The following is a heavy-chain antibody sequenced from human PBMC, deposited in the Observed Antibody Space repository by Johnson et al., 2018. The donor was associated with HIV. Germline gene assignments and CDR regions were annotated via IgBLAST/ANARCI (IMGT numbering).Heavy chain of an antibody. J-gene: IGHJ3*02. D-gene: IGHD1-26*01. Sequence: VQLVESGGGLIQPGGSLRLSCAASGFTVSSNHMRWVRQAPGKGLEWVSVIYSGGSTYYADSVKGRFTISRDNSKNSLYLQMNSLRAEDTALYYCVKDQWGKWYSGTYGGAFDIWGQGTMVTVSS. CDR3: VKDQWGKWYSGTYGGAFDI. CDR2: IYSGGST. V-gene: IGHV3-53*01. CDR1: GFTVSSNH.